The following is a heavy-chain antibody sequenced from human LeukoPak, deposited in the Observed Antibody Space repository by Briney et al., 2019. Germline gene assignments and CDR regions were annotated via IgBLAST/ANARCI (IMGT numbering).Heavy chain of an antibody. CDR3: ARGGSYGDYVNY. D-gene: IGHD4-17*01. V-gene: IGHV4-30-4*01. CDR1: GGSISSSNW. J-gene: IGHJ4*02. CDR2: IYYSGST. Sequence: PSGTLSLTCAVSGGSISSSNWWSWIRQPPGKGLEWIGYIYYSGSTYYNPSLKSRVTISVDTSKNQFSLKLSSVTAADTAVYYCARGGSYGDYVNYWGQGTLVTVSS.